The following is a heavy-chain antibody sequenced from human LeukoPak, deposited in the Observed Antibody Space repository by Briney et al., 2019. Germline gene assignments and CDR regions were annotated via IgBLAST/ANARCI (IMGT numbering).Heavy chain of an antibody. Sequence: ASVKVSCKASGYTFTGYYMHWVRQAPGQGLEWMGGIIPIFGTANYAQKFQGRVTITADESTSTAYMELSSLRSEDTAVYYCARDLMDYDSSGFGAFDIWGQGTMVTVSS. D-gene: IGHD3-22*01. CDR1: GYTFTGYY. CDR2: IIPIFGTA. J-gene: IGHJ3*02. V-gene: IGHV1-69*13. CDR3: ARDLMDYDSSGFGAFDI.